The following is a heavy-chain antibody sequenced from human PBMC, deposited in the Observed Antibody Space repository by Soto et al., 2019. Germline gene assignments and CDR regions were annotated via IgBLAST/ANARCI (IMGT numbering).Heavy chain of an antibody. Sequence: QVQLVQSGAEVKNPGASVKLSCKASGYTFTSFYIHGVRQAPGQGMEWMAISNANGGSTNYAPNTQGRATLTRDTATNAVYIELSSLGSEDTAVYCCARVLTSGEYWGKGTLVTVSS. CDR1: GYTFTSFY. CDR2: SNANGGST. CDR3: ARVLTSGEY. V-gene: IGHV1-46*01. D-gene: IGHD7-27*01. J-gene: IGHJ4*02.